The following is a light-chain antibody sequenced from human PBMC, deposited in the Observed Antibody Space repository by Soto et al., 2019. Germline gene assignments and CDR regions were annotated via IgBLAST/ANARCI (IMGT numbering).Light chain of an antibody. Sequence: EIVMTQSPATLSVSPGERVTLSCRASQSVSSDLAWCQQKPGKPPRFLIYGLSTRATGVPARFSGSGSGTEFTLTINRLQPEDFGVYYWLQYNNWYAFGQGTKLEIK. J-gene: IGKJ2*01. CDR2: GLS. V-gene: IGKV3-15*01. CDR3: LQYNNWYA. CDR1: QSVSSD.